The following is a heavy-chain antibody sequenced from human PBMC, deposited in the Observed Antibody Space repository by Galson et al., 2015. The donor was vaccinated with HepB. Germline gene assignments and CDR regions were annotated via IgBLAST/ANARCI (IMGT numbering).Heavy chain of an antibody. Sequence: SLRLSCAASGFTFTGYSLNWVRQAPGKGLEWVSYISSSSTPIYYADSVKGRFTISRDNAKNSLYLQMNSLRAEDTAVYYCARGDIVVVPAAQNYGMDVWGQGTTVTVSS. J-gene: IGHJ6*02. CDR1: GFTFTGYS. CDR3: ARGDIVVVPAAQNYGMDV. D-gene: IGHD2-2*01. CDR2: ISSSSTPI. V-gene: IGHV3-48*01.